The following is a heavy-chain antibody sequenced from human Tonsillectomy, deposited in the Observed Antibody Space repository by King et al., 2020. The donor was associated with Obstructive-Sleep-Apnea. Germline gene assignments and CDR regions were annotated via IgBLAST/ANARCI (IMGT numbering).Heavy chain of an antibody. CDR2: INHSGST. CDR1: GGSFSGYY. D-gene: IGHD3-10*01. V-gene: IGHV4-34*01. Sequence: VQLQQWGAGLLKPSETLSLTCAVYGGSFSGYYWSWIRQSPGKGLEWIGGINHSGSTHYNPSLKSRVTISIDTTKNHFSLNLTSVTAADTAVYYCAGGRALARITSFWGNYYGMDVWGQGTTVTVSS. J-gene: IGHJ6*02. CDR3: AGGRALARITSFWGNYYGMDV.